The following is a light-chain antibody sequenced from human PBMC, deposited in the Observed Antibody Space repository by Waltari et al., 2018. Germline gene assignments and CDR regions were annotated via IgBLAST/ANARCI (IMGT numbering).Light chain of an antibody. CDR1: QNILYSSHNKNY. Sequence: DIVLTQSPDSLPVPLGETAPTNSTSSQNILYSSHNKNYLAWYQLKPGQAPKLLFYWASTRESGVPDRFSGSGSGTEFTLTINSLQAEDVAVYYCQQHYSTPRTFGQGTKVEIK. J-gene: IGKJ1*01. V-gene: IGKV4-1*01. CDR3: QQHYSTPRT. CDR2: WAS.